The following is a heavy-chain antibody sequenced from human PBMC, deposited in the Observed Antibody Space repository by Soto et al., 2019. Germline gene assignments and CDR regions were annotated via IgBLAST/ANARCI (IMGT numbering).Heavy chain of an antibody. Sequence: GGSLRLSCAASGFTFSSYGMHWVRQAPGKGLEWVAVISYDGSNKYYADSVKGRFTISRDNSKNTLYLQMNSLRAEDTAVYYCAALITGTMETDYWGQGTLVTVSS. CDR1: GFTFSSYG. CDR2: ISYDGSNK. V-gene: IGHV3-30*03. J-gene: IGHJ4*02. CDR3: AALITGTMETDY. D-gene: IGHD1-7*01.